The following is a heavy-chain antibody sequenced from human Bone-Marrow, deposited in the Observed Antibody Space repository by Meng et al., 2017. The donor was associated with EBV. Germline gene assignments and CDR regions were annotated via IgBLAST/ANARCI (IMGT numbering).Heavy chain of an antibody. CDR1: GYIFTNYD. CDR2: ISIYNGHS. J-gene: IGHJ4*02. D-gene: IGHD5-18*01. CDR3: GRRVDAGRSSYVDF. V-gene: IGHV1-18*01. Sequence: QVQLGQYGAEVKKPGASVKVSCKASGYIFTNYDITWVRQAPGQGLEWMGWISIYNGHSKHAQKLQGRVTMTTDTSTNTAYMELRSLLFDDTAVYYCGRRVDAGRSSYVDFWGQGTLVTVSS.